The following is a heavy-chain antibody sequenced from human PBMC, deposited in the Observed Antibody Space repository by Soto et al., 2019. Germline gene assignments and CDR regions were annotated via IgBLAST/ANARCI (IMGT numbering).Heavy chain of an antibody. D-gene: IGHD6-19*01. CDR1: GFTFSSYS. CDR3: ARVVSSVAAPEDYYYYYGMDV. Sequence: EVQLVESGGGLVKPGGSLRLSCAASGFTFSSYSMNWVRQAPGKGLEWVSSISSSSSYIYYADSVKGRFTISRDNAKNSLYLQMNSLRAEDTAVYYCARVVSSVAAPEDYYYYYGMDVWGQGTTVTVSS. J-gene: IGHJ6*02. V-gene: IGHV3-21*01. CDR2: ISSSSSYI.